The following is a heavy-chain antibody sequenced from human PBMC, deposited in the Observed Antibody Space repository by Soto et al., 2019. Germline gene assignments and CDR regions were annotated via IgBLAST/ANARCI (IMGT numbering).Heavy chain of an antibody. CDR3: ARGWRTNGVGFDY. V-gene: IGHV4-59*01. CDR2: IYYSGST. D-gene: IGHD2-8*01. J-gene: IGHJ4*02. CDR1: GGSISSYY. Sequence: SETLSLTCTVSGGSISSYYWSWIRQPPGKGLEWIGYIYYSGSTNYNPSLKSRVTISVDTSKNQFSLKLSSVTAADTAVYYCARGWRTNGVGFDYWGQGTLVTVSS.